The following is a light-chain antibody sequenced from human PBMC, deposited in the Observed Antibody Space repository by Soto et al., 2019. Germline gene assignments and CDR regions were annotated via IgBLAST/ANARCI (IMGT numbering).Light chain of an antibody. CDR1: QSVSSN. CDR3: QQFNNYLLT. J-gene: IGKJ4*01. CDR2: GAS. Sequence: ETVMTQSPATLPVSPGERATLSCRASQSVSSNLAWYQQKPGQAPRLLIYGASTRATGIPARFSGSGSGTEFTLTVSSLQSEDFATYYCQQFNNYLLTFGGGTKVDIK. V-gene: IGKV3-15*01.